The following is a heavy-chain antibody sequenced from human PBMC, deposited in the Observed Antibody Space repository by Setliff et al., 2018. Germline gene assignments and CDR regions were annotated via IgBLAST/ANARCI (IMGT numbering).Heavy chain of an antibody. V-gene: IGHV4-39*01. Sequence: SETLSLTCNVSGGSIAGSTYYWGWIRQPPGKGLEWIGRIYYSGNTYYNSSLRSRVTISVDTSKNQFSLKLSSVTAADTAVYYCARTGTYRYFDYWGQGALVTVSS. D-gene: IGHD1-1*01. CDR3: ARTGTYRYFDY. CDR2: IYYSGNT. J-gene: IGHJ4*02. CDR1: GGSIAGSTYY.